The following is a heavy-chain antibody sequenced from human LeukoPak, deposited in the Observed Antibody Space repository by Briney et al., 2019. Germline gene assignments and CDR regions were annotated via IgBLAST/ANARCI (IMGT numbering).Heavy chain of an antibody. CDR2: ISSSSSYV. CDR3: ARVIVVVPAAQFFDY. CDR1: GFTFSSYS. J-gene: IGHJ4*02. V-gene: IGHV3-21*01. Sequence: GGSLRLSCAASGFTFSSYSMNWVRQAPGKGLEWVSSISSSSSYVYYADSVKGRLTISRDNAKNSLYLQMNSLRAEDTAVYYCARVIVVVPAAQFFDYWGQGTLVTASS. D-gene: IGHD2-2*01.